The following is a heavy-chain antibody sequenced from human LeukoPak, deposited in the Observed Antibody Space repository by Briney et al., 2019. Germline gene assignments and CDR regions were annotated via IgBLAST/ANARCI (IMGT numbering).Heavy chain of an antibody. CDR3: ARTSSSSWVYDYYRYMDV. Sequence: GGSLRLSCAASGFTFSSYAISWVRQAPGQGLEWMGGIIPIFGTANYAQKFQGRVTITADKSTSTAYMELSSLRSEDTAVYYCARTSSSSWVYDYYRYMDVWGKGTTVTVSS. CDR1: GFTFSSYA. CDR2: IIPIFGTA. V-gene: IGHV1-69*06. J-gene: IGHJ6*03. D-gene: IGHD6-6*01.